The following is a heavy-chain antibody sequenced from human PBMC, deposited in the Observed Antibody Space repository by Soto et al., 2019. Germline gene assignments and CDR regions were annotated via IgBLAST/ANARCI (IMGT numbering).Heavy chain of an antibody. V-gene: IGHV3-9*01. CDR1: GFTFDDYA. Sequence: GGSLRLSCAASGFTFDDYAMHWVRQAPGKGLEWVSGISWNGGSIGYADSVKGRFTISRDNAKNSLYLQMNSLRAEDTALYYCAKDIYYHGYSSSDAFDIWGQGTMVTVSS. CDR3: AKDIYYHGYSSSDAFDI. D-gene: IGHD6-13*01. J-gene: IGHJ3*02. CDR2: ISWNGGSI.